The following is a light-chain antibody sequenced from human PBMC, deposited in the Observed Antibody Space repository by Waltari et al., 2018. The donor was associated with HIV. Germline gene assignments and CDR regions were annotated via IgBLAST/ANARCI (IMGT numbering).Light chain of an antibody. Sequence: QSVLTQPPSVSGAPGQTVTISCTGSSSNIGARFDVHWYQQIPGTAPKLLIYRDNRRPSGVPDRFSGSKSGASASLAISGLRSEDEGDYYCATWDGSLGGVYVFGTGTKVTVL. CDR2: RDN. CDR3: ATWDGSLGGVYV. J-gene: IGLJ1*01. CDR1: SSNIGARFD. V-gene: IGLV1-40*03.